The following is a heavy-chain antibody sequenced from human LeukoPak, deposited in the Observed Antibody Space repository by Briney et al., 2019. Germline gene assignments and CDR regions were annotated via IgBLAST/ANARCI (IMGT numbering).Heavy chain of an antibody. D-gene: IGHD1-26*01. CDR3: ARDGGAATLGAFDI. CDR2: ISSSSSYI. V-gene: IGHV3-21*01. Sequence: PGGSLRLSCAASGFTFSSYSMNWVRQAPGRGLEWVSSISSSSSYINYADSVKGRFTISRDNIKNSLFLQMNSLRAEDTAVYYCARDGGAATLGAFDIWGQGTMVTVSS. CDR1: GFTFSSYS. J-gene: IGHJ3*02.